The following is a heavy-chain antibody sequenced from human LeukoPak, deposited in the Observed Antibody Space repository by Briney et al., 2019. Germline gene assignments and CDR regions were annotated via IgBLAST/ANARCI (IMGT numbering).Heavy chain of an antibody. Sequence: PGGSLRLSCAASGFTFSSYAMHWVRQAPGKGLEWVAVISYDGSNKYYADSVKGRFTIPRDNSKNTLYLQMNSLRAEDTAVYYCAREAGGPYDYWGQGTLVTVSS. J-gene: IGHJ4*02. CDR1: GFTFSSYA. CDR2: ISYDGSNK. D-gene: IGHD1-14*01. CDR3: AREAGGPYDY. V-gene: IGHV3-30-3*01.